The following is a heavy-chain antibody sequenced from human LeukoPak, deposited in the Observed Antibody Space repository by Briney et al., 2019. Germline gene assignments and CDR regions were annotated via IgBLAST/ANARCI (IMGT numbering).Heavy chain of an antibody. V-gene: IGHV3-30-3*01. D-gene: IGHD5-24*01. CDR1: GFTFSSYA. CDR3: ARDPNPYVEMATIADY. Sequence: GGSLRLSCAASGFTFSSYAMHWVRQAPGKGLEWVAVISYDGSNKYYADSVKGRFTISRDNSKNTLYLQTNSLRAEDTAVYYCARDPNPYVEMATIADYWGQGTLVTVSS. J-gene: IGHJ4*02. CDR2: ISYDGSNK.